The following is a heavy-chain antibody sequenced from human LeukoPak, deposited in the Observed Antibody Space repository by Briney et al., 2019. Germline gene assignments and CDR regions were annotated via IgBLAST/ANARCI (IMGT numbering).Heavy chain of an antibody. Sequence: SETLSLTCAVYGGSFSGYYWSWIRQPPGKGLEWIGEINHSGSTNYNPSLKSRVTISVDTSKNQFSLKLSSVTAADTAVYYCARWPIFTIPAMDAFDIWGQGTMVTVSS. D-gene: IGHD3-3*01. CDR1: GGSFSGYY. V-gene: IGHV4-34*01. CDR2: INHSGST. CDR3: ARWPIFTIPAMDAFDI. J-gene: IGHJ3*02.